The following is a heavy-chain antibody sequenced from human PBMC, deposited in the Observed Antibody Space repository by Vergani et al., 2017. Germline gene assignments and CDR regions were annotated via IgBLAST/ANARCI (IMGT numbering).Heavy chain of an antibody. CDR1: GYTFSNYY. J-gene: IGHJ4*02. CDR3: ARGDYGMLTGYRY. CDR2: INPSGGHT. V-gene: IGHV1-46*03. Sequence: QVQVVQSGAEVKKSGASVKVSCKTSGYTFSNYYMHWVRQAPGQGLELMGIINPSGGHTNYAQKFQGRVTMTRDTSTSTVYMELSSLRSEDTAIYYCARGDYGMLTGYRYWGQGTLVTVSA. D-gene: IGHD3-9*01.